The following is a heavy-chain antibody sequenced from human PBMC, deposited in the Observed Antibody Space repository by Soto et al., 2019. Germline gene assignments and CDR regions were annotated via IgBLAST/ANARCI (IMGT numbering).Heavy chain of an antibody. J-gene: IGHJ4*02. CDR3: ARTPLYYYDSSGYYPADY. CDR1: GFTFSSYA. CDR2: ISYDGSNK. D-gene: IGHD3-22*01. Sequence: PGGSLRLSFAASGFTFSSYAMHWVRQAPGKGLEWVAVISYDGSNKYYADSVKGRFTISRDNSKNTLYLQMNSLRAEDTAVYYCARTPLYYYDSSGYYPADYWGQGTLVTVSS. V-gene: IGHV3-30-3*01.